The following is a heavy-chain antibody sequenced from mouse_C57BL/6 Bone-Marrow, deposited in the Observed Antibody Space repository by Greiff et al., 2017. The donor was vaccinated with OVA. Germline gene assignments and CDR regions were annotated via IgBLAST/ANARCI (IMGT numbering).Heavy chain of an antibody. CDR2: INPGSGGT. CDR1: GYTFTNYL. J-gene: IGHJ2*01. V-gene: IGHV1-54*01. Sequence: VKLQQSGAELVRPGTSVKVSCKASGYTFTNYLIEWVKQRPGQGLEWIGVINPGSGGTNYNEKFKAKATLTADKTSSTAYMQLSSLKSEESEVSFWSRCGDYWGQGTTLTVSS. CDR3: SRCGDY.